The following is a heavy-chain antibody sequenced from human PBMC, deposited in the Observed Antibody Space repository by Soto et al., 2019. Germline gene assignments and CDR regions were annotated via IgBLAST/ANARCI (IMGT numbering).Heavy chain of an antibody. D-gene: IGHD3-22*01. V-gene: IGHV5-10-1*01. J-gene: IGHJ3*02. CDR2: IDPSDSYT. CDR3: ARTYYYDSSGFGDAFDI. Sequence: GESLKISCKGSGYSFTSYWISWVRQMPGKGLEWMGRIDPSDSYTNYSPSFQGHVTISADKSISTAYLQWSSLKASDTAMYYCARTYYYDSSGFGDAFDIWGQGTMVTVS. CDR1: GYSFTSYW.